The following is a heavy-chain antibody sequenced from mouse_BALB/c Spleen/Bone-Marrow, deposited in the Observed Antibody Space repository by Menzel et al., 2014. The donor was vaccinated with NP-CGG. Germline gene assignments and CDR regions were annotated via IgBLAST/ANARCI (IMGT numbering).Heavy chain of an antibody. CDR3: AREGDYDGFAY. CDR2: INPSTGYT. CDR1: GYTFTSYW. V-gene: IGHV1-7*01. J-gene: IGHJ3*01. Sequence: VQLVESGAELAKPGASVKMSCKASGYTFTSYWMHWVKQRPGQGLEWIGYINPSTGYTEYNQKFKDKATLTADKSSSTAYMQLSSPTSEDSAVYYCAREGDYDGFAYWGQGTLVTVSA. D-gene: IGHD2-4*01.